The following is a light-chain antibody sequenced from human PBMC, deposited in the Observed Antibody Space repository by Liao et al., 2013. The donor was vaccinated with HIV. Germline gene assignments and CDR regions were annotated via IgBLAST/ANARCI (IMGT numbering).Light chain of an antibody. CDR2: RDI. CDR1: KLGDKY. V-gene: IGLV3-1*01. CDR3: QAWDSSTYV. J-gene: IGLJ1*01. Sequence: SYELTQPPSVSVSPGQTASITCSGDKLGDKYACWYQQKPGQSPVVVIYRDIKRPSGIPERFSGSNSGNTATLTISGTQAMDEADYYCQAWDSSTYVFGTGTKVTVL.